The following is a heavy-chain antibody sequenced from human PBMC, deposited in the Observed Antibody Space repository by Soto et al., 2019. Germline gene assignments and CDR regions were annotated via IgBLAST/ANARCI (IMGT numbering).Heavy chain of an antibody. CDR3: ARDIGGLDY. V-gene: IGHV1-3*01. CDR2: INGGNGNT. CDR1: GYTFTSYA. Sequence: QVQLVQSGAEVKKPGASVKVSCKASGYTFTSYAMHWVRQAPGQRLEWMGRINGGNGNTKYSQKFQGRVTLTRDTSASTAYMVLSSLRSEDTAVYYCARDIGGLDYWGQGTLVTVSS. J-gene: IGHJ4*02. D-gene: IGHD2-15*01.